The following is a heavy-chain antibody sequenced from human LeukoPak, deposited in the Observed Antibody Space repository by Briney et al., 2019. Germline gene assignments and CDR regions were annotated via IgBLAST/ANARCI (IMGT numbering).Heavy chain of an antibody. V-gene: IGHV3-48*03. CDR3: AKGGCTSGYCGFDY. Sequence: GGSLRLSCAASGFTFSSFEMNWVRQAPGKGLEWVSYISSSGTTIYYADSVKGRFTISRDNAKNSLCLQLNSLRAEDTAVYYCAKGGCTSGYCGFDYWGQGTLVTVSS. CDR2: ISSSGTTI. J-gene: IGHJ4*02. CDR1: GFTFSSFE. D-gene: IGHD3-22*01.